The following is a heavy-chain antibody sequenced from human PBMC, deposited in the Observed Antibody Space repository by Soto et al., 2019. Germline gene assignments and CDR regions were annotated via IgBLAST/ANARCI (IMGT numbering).Heavy chain of an antibody. D-gene: IGHD3-10*01. CDR2: ISSSGGST. J-gene: IGHJ4*02. CDR1: GFTFSSYA. CDR3: AKDLLVRGSGSKFDY. Sequence: GGSLRLSCAASGFTFSSYAMSWVRQAPGKGLEWVSSISSSGGSTDYADSVKGRFTISRDSSKNTLYLQMNSLRAEDTAVYYCAKDLLVRGSGSKFDYWGQGTLVTVSS. V-gene: IGHV3-23*01.